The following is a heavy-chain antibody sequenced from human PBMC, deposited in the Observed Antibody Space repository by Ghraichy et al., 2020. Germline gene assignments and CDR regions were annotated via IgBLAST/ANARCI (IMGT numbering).Heavy chain of an antibody. CDR1: GPINNYY. CDR3: ARGDYAKIYY. V-gene: IGHV4-59*01. J-gene: IGHJ4*02. D-gene: IGHD4/OR15-4a*01. CDR2: IYYSGST. Sequence: SETLSLTCTVSGPINNYYWTWIRQPPGKGLEWIGYIYYSGSTNYNPSLKGRVTISVDTSRNQFSLELTSVTAADAAVYYCARGDYAKIYYWGQGALVTVSS.